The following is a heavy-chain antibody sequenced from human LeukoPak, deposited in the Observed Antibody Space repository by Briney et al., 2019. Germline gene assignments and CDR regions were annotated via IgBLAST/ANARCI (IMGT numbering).Heavy chain of an antibody. Sequence: ASVKLSCTTSGYTFTSYVMHWVRQAPGQSPEWIGWIHAVNGNTKYSQKFQDRVTITRDTSASTAYMELSSLRSEDTAVYYCARVPLYDSSGYYYPHWGQGTLVTVSS. CDR2: IHAVNGNT. CDR1: GYTFTSYV. J-gene: IGHJ1*01. D-gene: IGHD3-22*01. V-gene: IGHV1-3*01. CDR3: ARVPLYDSSGYYYPH.